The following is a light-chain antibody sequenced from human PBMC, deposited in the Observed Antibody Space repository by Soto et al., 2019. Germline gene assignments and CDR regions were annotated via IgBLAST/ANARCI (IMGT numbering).Light chain of an antibody. CDR3: SSYTSSSTHWV. Sequence: QSALTQPASVSGSPGQSITISCTGTSSDVGGYNYVSWYQQHPGKAPKLMIYEVSTRPSGVSNRFSGSKSGNTASLTISGRQAEDEADYYCSSYTSSSTHWVFGGGTKLTV. CDR2: EVS. V-gene: IGLV2-14*01. CDR1: SSDVGGYNY. J-gene: IGLJ3*02.